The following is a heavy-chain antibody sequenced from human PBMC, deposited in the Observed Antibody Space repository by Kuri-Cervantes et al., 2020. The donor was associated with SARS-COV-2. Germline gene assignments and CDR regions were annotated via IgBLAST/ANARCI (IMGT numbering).Heavy chain of an antibody. CDR1: GFTFSSYA. J-gene: IGHJ6*03. CDR3: AREDFYYLDV. Sequence: GESLKISCAASGFTFSSYAMSWVRQAPGKGLEWVSAISGSGGSTYYADSVKGRFTISRDNFKNTLYLQMNSLRAEDTAVYYCAREDFYYLDVWGKGTTVTVSS. V-gene: IGHV3-23*01. CDR2: ISGSGGST.